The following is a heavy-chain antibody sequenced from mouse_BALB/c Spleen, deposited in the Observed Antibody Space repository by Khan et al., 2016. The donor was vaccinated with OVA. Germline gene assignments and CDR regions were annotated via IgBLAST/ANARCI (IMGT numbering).Heavy chain of an antibody. D-gene: IGHD2-10*01. V-gene: IGHV2-6-1*01. Sequence: VQLVESGPGLVAPSQSLSITCTISGFSLTNYGVHWVRQPPGKGLEWLVVIWSDGSTTYNSALNSRLTISKDNSKSQVFLKMNSLQTDDTDMYFCARQPYYHYNIMDYGGQGTSVTVSS. CDR1: GFSLTNYG. CDR3: ARQPYYHYNIMDY. CDR2: IWSDGST. J-gene: IGHJ4*01.